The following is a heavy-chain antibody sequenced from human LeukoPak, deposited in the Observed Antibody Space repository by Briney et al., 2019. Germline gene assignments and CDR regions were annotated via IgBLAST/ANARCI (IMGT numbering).Heavy chain of an antibody. V-gene: IGHV3-48*01. CDR3: ARTQYYYYYMDV. Sequence: SGGSLRLSCAASGFTFSSYSMNWVRQAPGKGLEWVSYISSSSSTIYYADSVKGRFTISRDNAKNSLYLQMNSLRAEDTAVYYCARTQYYYYYMDVWGKGTTVTVSS. J-gene: IGHJ6*03. CDR2: ISSSSSTI. CDR1: GFTFSSYS.